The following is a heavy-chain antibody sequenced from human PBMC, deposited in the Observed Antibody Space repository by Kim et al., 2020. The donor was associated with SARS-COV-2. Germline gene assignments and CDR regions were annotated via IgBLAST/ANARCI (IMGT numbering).Heavy chain of an antibody. CDR3: ARSYYYDSSGYYPFDY. J-gene: IGHJ4*02. D-gene: IGHD3-22*01. Sequence: SLKSRVTISVDTSKTQFSLKRSSVTAADTAVYYCARSYYYDSSGYYPFDYWGQGTLVTVSS. V-gene: IGHV4-34*13.